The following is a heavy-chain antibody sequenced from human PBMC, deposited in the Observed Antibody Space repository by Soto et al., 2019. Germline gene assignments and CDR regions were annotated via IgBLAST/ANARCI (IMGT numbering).Heavy chain of an antibody. CDR2: IDHDGPT. V-gene: IGHV3-74*01. J-gene: IGHJ4*02. CDR1: GFTFSNYW. CDR3: VRDSHGDY. Sequence: EVPLVESGGGLVQPGGSLRLSCAGSGFTFSNYWMHWVRQAPGKGLEWVSRIDHDGPTDYADSVRGRFTISRDNAENTLYLQMNSLRPEDTVVYYCVRDSHGDYWGQGTLVTVSS.